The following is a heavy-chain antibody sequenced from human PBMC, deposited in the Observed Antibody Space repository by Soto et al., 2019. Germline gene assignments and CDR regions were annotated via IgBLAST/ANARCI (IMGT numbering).Heavy chain of an antibody. D-gene: IGHD5-12*01. J-gene: IGHJ6*02. CDR1: GGTFSSYA. V-gene: IGHV1-69*06. CDR3: ARDLSGEESGDDLPTMNNWMDV. Sequence: SVKVSCKASGGTFSSYAISWVRQAPGQGLEWMGGIIPIFGTANYAQKFQGRVTITADKSTSTAYMELSSLRSEDTAVYYCARDLSGEESGDDLPTMNNWMDVWG. CDR2: IIPIFGTA.